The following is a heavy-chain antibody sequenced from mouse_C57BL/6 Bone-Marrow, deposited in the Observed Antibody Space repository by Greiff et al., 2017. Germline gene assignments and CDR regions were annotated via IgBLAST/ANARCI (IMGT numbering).Heavy chain of an antibody. V-gene: IGHV1-50*01. CDR1: GYTFTSYW. J-gene: IGHJ4*01. CDR2: IDPSDSYT. D-gene: IGHD2-3*01. Sequence: QVQLKESGAELVRPGTSVKLSCKASGYTFTSYWMQWVKQRPGQGLEWIGEIDPSDSYTNYNQKFKGKATLTVDTSSSTAYMQLSSLTSEDSAVYYCARQGIYYAMDYWGQGTSVTVSS. CDR3: ARQGIYYAMDY.